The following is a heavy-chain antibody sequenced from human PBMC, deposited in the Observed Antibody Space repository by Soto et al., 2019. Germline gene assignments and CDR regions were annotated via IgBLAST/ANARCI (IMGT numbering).Heavy chain of an antibody. V-gene: IGHV4-31*03. J-gene: IGHJ4*02. CDR1: GGSINSGDSY. Sequence: SETLSLTCTVSGGSINSGDSYWNWIRQNPEKGLEWIGYINYRGTTFYNPSLKSRIIISADTSENQFSLKLNSVTAADTAVYYCVRDAPGVAPYRGQGTLVTVSS. D-gene: IGHD2-15*01. CDR3: VRDAPGVAPY. CDR2: INYRGTT.